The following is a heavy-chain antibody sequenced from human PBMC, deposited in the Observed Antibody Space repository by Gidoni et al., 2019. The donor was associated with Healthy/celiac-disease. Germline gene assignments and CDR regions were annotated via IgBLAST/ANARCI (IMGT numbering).Heavy chain of an antibody. J-gene: IGHJ6*03. CDR3: ARGGDWTGNYYYYMDV. Sequence: QVQLVQSGAEVKKPVASVKVSCKASGYTFPSYYMHGVRQGPGQGLEWMGISNPSGGSTSDAQKCQGRVTMTRDTSTSTVYMERSSLRSEDTAVYYCARGGDWTGNYYYYMDVWGKGTTVTVSS. CDR1: GYTFPSYY. V-gene: IGHV1-46*03. D-gene: IGHD1-1*01. CDR2: SNPSGGST.